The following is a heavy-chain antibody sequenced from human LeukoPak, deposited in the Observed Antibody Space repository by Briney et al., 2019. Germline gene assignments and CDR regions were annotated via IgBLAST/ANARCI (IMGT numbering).Heavy chain of an antibody. Sequence: PGRSLRLSCAASGFTFSSYAMHWVRQAPGKGLEWVAVISYDGSKKYYADSVKGRFTISRDNSKNTLYLQMNSLRAEDTAVYYCAKDRVVSSSWYDYWGQGTLVTVSS. CDR3: AKDRVVSSSWYDY. CDR1: GFTFSSYA. J-gene: IGHJ4*02. CDR2: ISYDGSKK. D-gene: IGHD6-13*01. V-gene: IGHV3-30*04.